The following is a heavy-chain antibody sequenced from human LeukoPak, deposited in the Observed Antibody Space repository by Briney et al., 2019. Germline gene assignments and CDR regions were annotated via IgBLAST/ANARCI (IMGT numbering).Heavy chain of an antibody. CDR2: IYTSGSA. V-gene: IGHV4-4*07. CDR1: GGSISSYY. Sequence: SETLSLTCTVSGGSISSYYWSWIRQPAGEGLEWIGRIYTSGSANYNPSLKSRVTMSVDTSKNQFSLKLSSVTAADTAVYYCARDITEMEPHDYDGEYYFDYWGQGTLVTVSS. D-gene: IGHD1-14*01. CDR3: ARDITEMEPHDYDGEYYFDY. J-gene: IGHJ4*02.